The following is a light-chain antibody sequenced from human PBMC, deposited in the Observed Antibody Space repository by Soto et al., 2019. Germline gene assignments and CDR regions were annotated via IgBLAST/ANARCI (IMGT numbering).Light chain of an antibody. J-gene: IGLJ3*02. Sequence: QSVLTQPPSVSGAPGQRVTIFCTGSSSNIGADYDVHWYQQLPGTAPKLLIYGNSNRPSGVPDRFSGSKSGTSASLAITGLQAEDETDYYCQSYASSLSGWVFGGGTKLTVL. CDR1: SSNIGADYD. CDR2: GNS. CDR3: QSYASSLSGWV. V-gene: IGLV1-40*01.